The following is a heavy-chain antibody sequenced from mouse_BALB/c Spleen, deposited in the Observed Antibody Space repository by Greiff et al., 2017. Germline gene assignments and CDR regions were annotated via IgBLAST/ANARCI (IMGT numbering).Heavy chain of an antibody. CDR3: ARSGLLYYDYSFAY. CDR2: INPGSGGT. CDR1: GYAFTNYL. Sequence: VQRVESGAELVRPGTSVKVSCKASGYAFTNYLIEWVKQRPGQGLEWIGVINPGSGGTNYNEKFKGKATLTADKSSSTAYMQLSSLTSDDSAVYFCARSGLLYYDYSFAYWGQGTLVTVSA. D-gene: IGHD2-4*01. J-gene: IGHJ3*01. V-gene: IGHV1-54*01.